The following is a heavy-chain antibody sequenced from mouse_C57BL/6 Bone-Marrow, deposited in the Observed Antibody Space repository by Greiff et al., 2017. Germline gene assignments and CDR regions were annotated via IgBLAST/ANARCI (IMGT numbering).Heavy chain of an antibody. CDR1: GFTFSSYG. CDR2: ISSGGSYP. J-gene: IGHJ4*01. D-gene: IGHD3-3*01. CDR3: ARLAGYYAVDY. V-gene: IGHV5-6*02. Sequence: EVKLVESGGDLVKPGGSLKLSCAASGFTFSSYGMSWVRQTPDKRLEWVATISSGGSYPYYPDSVKGRYTISRDNAKNTLYLQMSSLKSEDTAMYYCARLAGYYAVDYWDRGTSVTVSS.